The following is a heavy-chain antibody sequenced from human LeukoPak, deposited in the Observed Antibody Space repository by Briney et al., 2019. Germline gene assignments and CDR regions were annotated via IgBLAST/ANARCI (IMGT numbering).Heavy chain of an antibody. J-gene: IGHJ4*02. CDR2: INPSGGST. V-gene: IGHV1-46*01. CDR3: ALSVDTAMVSVYYFDY. D-gene: IGHD5-18*01. CDR1: GYTFTSYY. Sequence: ASVKVSCKASGYTFTSYYMHWVRQAPGQGLEWMGIINPSGGSTSYAQKFQGRVTMTRDTSTSTVYMELSSLRSEDTAVYYCALSVDTAMVSVYYFDYWGQGTLVTVSS.